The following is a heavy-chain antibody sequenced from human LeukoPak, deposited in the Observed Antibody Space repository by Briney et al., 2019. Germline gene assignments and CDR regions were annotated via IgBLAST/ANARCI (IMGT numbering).Heavy chain of an antibody. Sequence: GASVKVSCKASGYTFTSYDINWVRQATGQGLEWMGWMNPNSGNTGYAQKFQGRVTMTRNTSISTAYMELSSLRSEDTAVYYCARAGIAVAGRDYWGQGTLVTVPS. D-gene: IGHD6-19*01. V-gene: IGHV1-8*01. CDR1: GYTFTSYD. J-gene: IGHJ4*02. CDR2: MNPNSGNT. CDR3: ARAGIAVAGRDY.